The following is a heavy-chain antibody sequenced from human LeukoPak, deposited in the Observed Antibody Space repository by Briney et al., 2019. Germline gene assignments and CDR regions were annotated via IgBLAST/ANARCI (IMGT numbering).Heavy chain of an antibody. V-gene: IGHV4-39*01. CDR3: GADLTMVRGVPRWFDP. Sequence: PSETLSLTCAVSGGSISSSSYYWGWIRQSPGKGLEWIGSIYYSGSTYYNPSLKSRVTMSVDTSKNQFSLKLSSVTAADTAVYYCGADLTMVRGVPRWFDPWGQGTLVTVSS. CDR2: IYYSGST. D-gene: IGHD3-10*01. CDR1: GGSISSSSYY. J-gene: IGHJ5*02.